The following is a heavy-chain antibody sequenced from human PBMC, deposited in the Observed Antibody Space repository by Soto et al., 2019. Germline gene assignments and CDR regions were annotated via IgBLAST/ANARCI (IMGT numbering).Heavy chain of an antibody. Sequence: ETLSLTCTVSGGSISSYYWSWIRQPPGKGLEWIGYVYNSGSTNYNPSLKSRVTISIDTSKNQFSLKLTSLTATDTAVYYCARGGPSSKWLDPWGQGTLVTVS. CDR1: GGSISSYY. CDR2: VYNSGST. CDR3: ARGGPSSKWLDP. V-gene: IGHV4-59*01. J-gene: IGHJ5*02.